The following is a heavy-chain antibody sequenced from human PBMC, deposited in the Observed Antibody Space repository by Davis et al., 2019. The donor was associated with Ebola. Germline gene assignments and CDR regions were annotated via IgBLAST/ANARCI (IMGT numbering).Heavy chain of an antibody. CDR1: GFTFSSYA. CDR3: ARRMGYSSGWFQDY. CDR2: ISGSGGST. Sequence: GESLKISCAASGFTFSSYAMSWVRQAPGKGLEWVSAISGSGGSTYYADSVKGRFTISRDNSKNTLYLQMNSLRAEDTAVYYCARRMGYSSGWFQDYWGQGTLVTVSS. D-gene: IGHD6-19*01. V-gene: IGHV3-23*01. J-gene: IGHJ4*02.